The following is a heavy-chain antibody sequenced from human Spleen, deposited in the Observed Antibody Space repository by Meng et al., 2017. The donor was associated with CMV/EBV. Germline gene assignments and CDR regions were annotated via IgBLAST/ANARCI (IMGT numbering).Heavy chain of an antibody. V-gene: IGHV4-30-4*01. CDR2: IYYSGST. CDR3: AREDGSGGFVDY. CDR1: GGSISSGDYY. D-gene: IGHD6-25*01. Sequence: TVSGGSISSGDYYWSWIRQPPGKGLEWIGYIYYSGSTYYNPSLKSRVTISVDTSKNQFSLKLSSVTAADTAVYYCAREDGSGGFVDYWGQGTLVTVSS. J-gene: IGHJ4*02.